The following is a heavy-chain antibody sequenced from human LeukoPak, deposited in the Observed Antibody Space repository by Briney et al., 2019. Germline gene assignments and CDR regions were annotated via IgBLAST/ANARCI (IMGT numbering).Heavy chain of an antibody. CDR3: TRHQTNNYGPGTPFDF. V-gene: IGHV4-34*01. J-gene: IGHJ4*02. Sequence: SETLSLTCAVYGGSFSNYYWSWIRQSPGEGLEWIGEITHSGSTNYNPSLKSRVTISVDTSKNQFSLKLSSVTAADTAVYFCTRHQTNNYGPGTPFDFWGQGTLVSVSS. CDR1: GGSFSNYY. CDR2: ITHSGST. D-gene: IGHD3-10*01.